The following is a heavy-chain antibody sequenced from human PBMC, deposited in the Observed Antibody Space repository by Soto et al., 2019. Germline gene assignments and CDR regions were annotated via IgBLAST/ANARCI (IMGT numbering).Heavy chain of an antibody. CDR2: ISGSGGST. J-gene: IGHJ3*02. CDR3: AKVLGGNCGGDCYPEGFDI. CDR1: GFTFSSYA. D-gene: IGHD2-21*02. Sequence: EVQLLESGGGLVQPGGSLRLSCAASGFTFSSYAMSWVRQAPGKGLEWVSAISGSGGSTYYADSVKGRFTISRDNSKNTLYLQMNSLRAEDTAVYYCAKVLGGNCGGDCYPEGFDIWGQGTMVTVSS. V-gene: IGHV3-23*01.